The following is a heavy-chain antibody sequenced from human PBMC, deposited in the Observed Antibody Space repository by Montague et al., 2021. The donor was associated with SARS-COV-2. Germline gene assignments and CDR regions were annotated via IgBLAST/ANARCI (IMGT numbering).Heavy chain of an antibody. CDR1: GGSISNSIYY. J-gene: IGHJ3*01. Sequence: SETLSLTCTVSGGSISNSIYYWGWIRQPPGKGLEWIGSIYYTGSTXYNPSVKSRVTISMNTSNNQFFLKLTSVTAADTAVYYCARPGRGYSYGLDAFEVWGQGTMVTVSS. CDR3: ARPGRGYSYGLDAFEV. D-gene: IGHD5-18*01. CDR2: IYYTGST. V-gene: IGHV4-39*01.